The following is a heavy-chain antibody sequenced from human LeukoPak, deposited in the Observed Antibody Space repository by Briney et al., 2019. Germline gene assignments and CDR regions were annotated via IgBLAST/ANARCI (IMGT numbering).Heavy chain of an antibody. D-gene: IGHD2-2*02. Sequence: ASVKVSCKASGGTFSSYAISWVRQAPGQGLEWMGGIIPIFGTADYAQKFQGRVTITADESTSTAYMELSSLRSEDTAVYYCARGPGYCSSTSCYNYYYYYYMDVWGKGTTATVSS. V-gene: IGHV1-69*13. CDR1: GGTFSSYA. CDR3: ARGPGYCSSTSCYNYYYYYYMDV. J-gene: IGHJ6*03. CDR2: IIPIFGTA.